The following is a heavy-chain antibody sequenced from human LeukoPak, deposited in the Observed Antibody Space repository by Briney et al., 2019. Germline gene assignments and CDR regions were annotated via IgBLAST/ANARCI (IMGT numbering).Heavy chain of an antibody. CDR1: GFTFSTYW. J-gene: IGHJ4*02. V-gene: IGHV3-7*04. CDR3: TRARYPYTAGWFSFDY. CDR2: MNHDGTEK. Sequence: GESLKISCAASGFTFSTYWMNWVRQAPGKGLEWVANMNHDGTEKYYVDSVKGRCTISRDNAKNSVFLQMYSLRAEDTGVYYCTRARYPYTAGWFSFDYWGQGTLVTVSS. D-gene: IGHD6-19*01.